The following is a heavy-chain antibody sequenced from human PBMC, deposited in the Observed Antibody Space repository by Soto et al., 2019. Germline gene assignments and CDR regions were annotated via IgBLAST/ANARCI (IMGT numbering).Heavy chain of an antibody. CDR1: GGTFSSYT. CDR3: ARDPDYIWGSHRDWFDP. Sequence: GASVKVSCKASGGTFSSYTISWVRQAPGQGLEWMGRIIPILGIANYAQKFQGRVTITADKSTSTAYMELSSLRSEDTAVYYCARDPDYIWGSHRDWFDPWGQGTLVTVSS. J-gene: IGHJ5*02. D-gene: IGHD3-16*01. V-gene: IGHV1-69*04. CDR2: IIPILGIA.